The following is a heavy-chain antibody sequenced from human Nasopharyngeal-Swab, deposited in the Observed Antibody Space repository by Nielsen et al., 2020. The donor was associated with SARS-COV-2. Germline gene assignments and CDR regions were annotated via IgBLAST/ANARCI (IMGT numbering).Heavy chain of an antibody. CDR1: GFTFSSYA. CDR3: VREGGTSGRAGYFDY. Sequence: GESLKISCAASGFTFSSYAMSWVRQAPGKGLEWVSAISGSGGSTYYADSVKGRLTISRDNSKNTLYLQMNSLRAEDTAVYYCVREGGTSGRAGYFDYWSQGTLVTVTS. D-gene: IGHD2-2*01. V-gene: IGHV3-23*01. J-gene: IGHJ4*02. CDR2: ISGSGGST.